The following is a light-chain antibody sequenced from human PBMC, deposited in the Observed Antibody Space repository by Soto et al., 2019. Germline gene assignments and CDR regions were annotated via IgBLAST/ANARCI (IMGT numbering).Light chain of an antibody. Sequence: DIVMTQSPFSLPVTLGQPASISCRSSQSLVHSDGIAYFSWFQQRPGRSPRRLIYKVSNRDSGVPARFSGSGSGTDFALKISRVEAEDVGVYYCMQGTHWPITFGQGTRLEIK. CDR3: MQGTHWPIT. V-gene: IGKV2-30*02. CDR1: QSLVHSDGIAY. CDR2: KVS. J-gene: IGKJ5*01.